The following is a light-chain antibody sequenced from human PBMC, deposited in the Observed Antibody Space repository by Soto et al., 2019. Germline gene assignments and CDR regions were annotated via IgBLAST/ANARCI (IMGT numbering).Light chain of an antibody. CDR1: QSISSW. CDR3: QQYNSYSWT. CDR2: DAS. J-gene: IGKJ1*01. V-gene: IGKV1-5*01. Sequence: DIQMTQSPSTLSASVGDRVTITCRASQSISSWLDWYQQKQGQAPKLLIYDASSLESGVPSRLRGSGYGTELTLTISSLKPDDFATYYCQQYNSYSWTFGQGTKVDI.